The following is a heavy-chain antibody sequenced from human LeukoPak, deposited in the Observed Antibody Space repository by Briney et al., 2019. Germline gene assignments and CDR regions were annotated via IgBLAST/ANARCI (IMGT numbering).Heavy chain of an antibody. CDR2: IYYSGST. V-gene: IGHV4-31*03. CDR1: GGSISSGGYY. CDR3: ARVGELEPFDY. J-gene: IGHJ4*02. Sequence: PSETLSLTCTVSGGSISSGGYYWSWIRPHPGKGLEWIGYIYYSGSTYYNPSLKGRVTISVDTSKNQCSLKLSSVTAADTAVYYCARVGELEPFDYWGQGTLVTVSS. D-gene: IGHD1-1*01.